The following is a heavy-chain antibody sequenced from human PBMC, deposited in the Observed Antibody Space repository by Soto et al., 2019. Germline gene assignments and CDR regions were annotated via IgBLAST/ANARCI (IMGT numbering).Heavy chain of an antibody. V-gene: IGHV1-24*01. Sequence: GAAVKVSRKVSGYTLTELSMHWVRQAPGKGLEKMGDFDPEDGKTIYAQKIKGRVTMTEDTSTDTAYMELSSLRSEDMAVCYCATDPCSGGSCYPFYWGQGTLVTVSS. CDR1: GYTLTELS. D-gene: IGHD2-15*01. CDR2: FDPEDGKT. J-gene: IGHJ4*02. CDR3: ATDPCSGGSCYPFY.